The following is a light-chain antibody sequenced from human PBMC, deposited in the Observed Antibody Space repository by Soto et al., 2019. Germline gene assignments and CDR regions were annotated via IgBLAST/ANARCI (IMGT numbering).Light chain of an antibody. Sequence: QSALTQPASVSGSPGQSITISCTGTSSDVGGYKYVSWYQQHPGKVPKFMIYEVSKRPSGVSNRFSGSKSGNTASLTISGLQAEDEAVYYCNSYTSSSTGVFGGGTKLTVL. J-gene: IGLJ3*02. CDR3: NSYTSSSTGV. V-gene: IGLV2-14*01. CDR1: SSDVGGYKY. CDR2: EVS.